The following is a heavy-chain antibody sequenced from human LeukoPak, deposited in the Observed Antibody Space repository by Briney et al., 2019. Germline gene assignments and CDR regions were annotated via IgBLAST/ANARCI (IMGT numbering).Heavy chain of an antibody. CDR2: INWNGGST. V-gene: IGHV3-20*04. J-gene: IGHJ4*02. Sequence: GGSLRLSCAASRFTFSTYAMSWVRQAPGKGLEWVSGINWNGGSTGYADSVKGRFTISRDNAKNSQYLQMNSLRAEDTAVCYCAKPAVSGWYGFDYWGQGTLVTVSS. D-gene: IGHD6-19*01. CDR3: AKPAVSGWYGFDY. CDR1: RFTFSTYA.